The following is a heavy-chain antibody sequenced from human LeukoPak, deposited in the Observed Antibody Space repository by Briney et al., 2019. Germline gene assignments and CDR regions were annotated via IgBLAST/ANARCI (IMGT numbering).Heavy chain of an antibody. J-gene: IGHJ4*02. D-gene: IGHD6-13*01. V-gene: IGHV4-59*08. Sequence: SETLSLTCTVSGGSISSYYWSWIRQPPGKGLEWIGYISYSGDTNYNPSLKSRVTISVDTSKNQFSLKLTSVTAADTAVYYCARQGGYIAPLALWGQGTLVTVSA. CDR3: ARQGGYIAPLAL. CDR1: GGSISSYY. CDR2: ISYSGDT.